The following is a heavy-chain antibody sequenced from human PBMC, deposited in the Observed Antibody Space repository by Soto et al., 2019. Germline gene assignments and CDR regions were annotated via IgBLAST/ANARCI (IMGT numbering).Heavy chain of an antibody. J-gene: IGHJ5*02. CDR3: ARHPIGLQYVWFDP. D-gene: IGHD4-4*01. CDR2: IYYSGST. V-gene: IGHV4-39*01. CDR1: GGSISSGSYY. Sequence: SETLSLTCTVSGGSISSGSYYWAWGRQPPGKGLEWIGSIYYSGSTYYNPSLKSRVTISVDTSKNQFSLRLSSVTATDTAVYYCARHPIGLQYVWFDPWGQGTLVTVSS.